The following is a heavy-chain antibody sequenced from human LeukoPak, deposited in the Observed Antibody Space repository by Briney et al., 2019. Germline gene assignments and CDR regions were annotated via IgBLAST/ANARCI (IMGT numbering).Heavy chain of an antibody. CDR3: GTGGRRWFHP. D-gene: IGHD3-16*01. J-gene: IGHJ5*02. CDR1: GGSINNSN. Sequence: PSETLSLTCTASGGSINNSNCSWIRQPPGKGLEWIAYIYYSGSTSYNPSLKSRVTISVDTSKNQLYLNLSSVTAADTAVYYCGTGGRRWFHPCGQGTLVTVSS. CDR2: IYYSGST. V-gene: IGHV4-59*01.